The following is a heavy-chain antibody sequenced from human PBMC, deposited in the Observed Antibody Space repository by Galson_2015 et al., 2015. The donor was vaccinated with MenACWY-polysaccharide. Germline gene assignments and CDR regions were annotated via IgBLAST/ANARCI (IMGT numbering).Heavy chain of an antibody. CDR1: GGSLPAYY. J-gene: IGHJ5*02. CDR2: IYYSGGT. CDR3: AREPTYSGSFGWFDP. D-gene: IGHD1-26*01. Sequence: LSLTCSVSGGSLPAYYWAWVRQPPGKGLEWIGCIYYSGGTKYSPSLNSRVTISVDTSNNKFSLKLSSVTAADTAVYYCAREPTYSGSFGWFDPWGQGTLVTVSS. V-gene: IGHV4-59*01.